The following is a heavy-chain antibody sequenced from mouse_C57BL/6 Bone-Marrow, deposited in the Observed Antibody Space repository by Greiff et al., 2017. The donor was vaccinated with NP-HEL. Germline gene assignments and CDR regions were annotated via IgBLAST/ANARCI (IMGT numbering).Heavy chain of an antibody. D-gene: IGHD1-1*01. V-gene: IGHV1-26*01. CDR1: GYTFTDYY. J-gene: IGHJ4*01. CDR3: ARDYGSSYPYYAMDY. Sequence: VQLQQSGPELVKPGASVKISCKASGYTFTDYYMNWVKQSHGKSLEWIGDINPNNGGTSYNQKFKGKATLTVDKSSSTAYMELRSLTSEDSAVYYCARDYGSSYPYYAMDYWGQGTSVTVSS. CDR2: INPNNGGT.